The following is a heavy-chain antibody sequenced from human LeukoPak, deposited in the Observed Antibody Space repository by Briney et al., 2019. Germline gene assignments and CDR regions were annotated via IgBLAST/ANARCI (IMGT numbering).Heavy chain of an antibody. Sequence: PGGSLRLSCAASGFMFRSVEVYWVRQAPGKGLEWIAYISSGAITMYYADSVKGRFTISRDDAKNSLFLQMNSLRAEDTAVYYCALLAVASDFDYWGQGALVTVSS. D-gene: IGHD6-19*01. CDR3: ALLAVASDFDY. CDR1: GFMFRSVE. V-gene: IGHV3-48*03. CDR2: ISSGAITM. J-gene: IGHJ4*02.